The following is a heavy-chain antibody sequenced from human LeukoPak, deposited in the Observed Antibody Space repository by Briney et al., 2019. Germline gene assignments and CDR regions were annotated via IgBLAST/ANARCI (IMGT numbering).Heavy chain of an antibody. CDR3: ARRGGSSSRRSPIDY. V-gene: IGHV3-7*01. CDR2: IKQDGSEK. Sequence: GGSLRLSCAACGFTFSDYWMTWVRQAPGKGPEWVANIKQDGSEKYYVDSVRGRFTISRDNAKNSLFLQMNSLRVEDTAVYYCARRGGSSSRRSPIDYWGQGTLVTVSS. CDR1: GFTFSDYW. D-gene: IGHD6-6*01. J-gene: IGHJ4*02.